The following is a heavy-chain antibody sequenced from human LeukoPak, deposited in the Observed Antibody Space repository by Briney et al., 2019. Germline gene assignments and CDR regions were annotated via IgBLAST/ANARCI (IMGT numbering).Heavy chain of an antibody. D-gene: IGHD3-10*01. V-gene: IGHV4-59*01. CDR2: IYYSGSST. CDR3: ARTSRHFYGSGTNLTPWPAGMDV. J-gene: IGHJ6*02. CDR1: GGSMSGFF. Sequence: SETLSLTCTVSGGSMSGFFWTWIRQPPGRELEWIGSIYYSGSSTKYNPSLKSRVTISVDTSKSQFSLNLNSATAADTAVYYCARTSRHFYGSGTNLTPWPAGMDVWAKGPRSPSP.